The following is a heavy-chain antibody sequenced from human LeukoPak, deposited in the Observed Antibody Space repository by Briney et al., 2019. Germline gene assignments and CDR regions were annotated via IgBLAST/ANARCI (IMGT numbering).Heavy chain of an antibody. CDR2: IRYTGTT. Sequence: SETLSLTCTVSGGSISSSSYYWGWIRQPPGKGLEWIGTIRYTGTTQYNPSLTGRVTVSSDTSNNQFSLKLTSVTAADTAVYYCARRYCNGGSCYPEGTWGQGTLVTVSS. D-gene: IGHD2-15*01. J-gene: IGHJ5*02. CDR1: GGSISSSSYY. V-gene: IGHV4-39*01. CDR3: ARRYCNGGSCYPEGT.